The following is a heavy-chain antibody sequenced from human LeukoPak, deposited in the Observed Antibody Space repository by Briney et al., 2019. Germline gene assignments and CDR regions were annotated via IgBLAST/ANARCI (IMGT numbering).Heavy chain of an antibody. CDR2: IYYSGST. CDR3: AGTYRYNYYYYMDV. J-gene: IGHJ6*03. V-gene: IGHV4-59*01. D-gene: IGHD1-1*01. CDR1: GGSLRSYY. Sequence: SETLSLTCTVSGGSLRSYYWSWIRQPPGEGLEWIGYIYYSGSTNYSPSLKSRVTISVDTSKNQFSLKLSSVTAADTAVYYCAGTYRYNYYYYMDVWGKGTTVTISS.